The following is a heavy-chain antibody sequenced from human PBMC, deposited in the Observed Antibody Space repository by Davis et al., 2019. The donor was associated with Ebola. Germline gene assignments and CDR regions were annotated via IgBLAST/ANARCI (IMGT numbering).Heavy chain of an antibody. D-gene: IGHD2-15*01. Sequence: ASVKVSCKASGYTFTSYDINWVRQATGQGLEWMGWMNPNSGNTGYAQKFQGRVTMTRDTSTSTVYMELSSLRSEDTAVYYCARERLIVVVVAATGDYYYGMDVWGKGTTVTVSS. CDR2: MNPNSGNT. CDR1: GYTFTSYD. V-gene: IGHV1-8*01. CDR3: ARERLIVVVVAATGDYYYGMDV. J-gene: IGHJ6*04.